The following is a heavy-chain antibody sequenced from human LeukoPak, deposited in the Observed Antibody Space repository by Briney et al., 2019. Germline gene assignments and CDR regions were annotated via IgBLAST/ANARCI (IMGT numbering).Heavy chain of an antibody. CDR3: ARHTELHFDR. CDR1: GGSFSGYY. V-gene: IGHV4-34*01. Sequence: PSETLSLTCAVYGGSFSGYYWSWIRQPPGKGLEWIGEINHSGSTNYNPSLKSRVTISVDTSKNQFSLKLSSVTAADTAVYYCARHTELHFDRWGRGTLVTVSS. CDR2: INHSGST. J-gene: IGHJ2*01. D-gene: IGHD1-14*01.